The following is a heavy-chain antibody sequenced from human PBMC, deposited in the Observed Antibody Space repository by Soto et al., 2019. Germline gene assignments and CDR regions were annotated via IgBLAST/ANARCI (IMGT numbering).Heavy chain of an antibody. D-gene: IGHD3-10*01. CDR1: GYTFTSYG. Sequence: ASVKVSCKASGYTFTSYGISWVRQAPGQGLEWMGWISAYNGNTNYAQKHQGRVTMTTDTSTSTAYMELRSLRSDDTAVYYCARDSRITMVRGVIPFDYWGQGTLVTVSS. CDR2: ISAYNGNT. J-gene: IGHJ4*02. V-gene: IGHV1-18*01. CDR3: ARDSRITMVRGVIPFDY.